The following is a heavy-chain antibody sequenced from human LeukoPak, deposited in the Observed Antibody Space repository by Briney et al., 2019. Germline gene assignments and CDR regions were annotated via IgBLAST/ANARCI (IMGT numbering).Heavy chain of an antibody. V-gene: IGHV4-4*07. Sequence: SETLSLTCTVSGGSISSYYWSWIRQPAGKGLEWIGRIYTSGSTNYNPSLKSRVTMSVDTSKNQFSLKLGSVTAADTAVYYCARGGGIVVVIAHWYFDLWGRGTLVTVSS. D-gene: IGHD3-22*01. CDR1: GGSISSYY. CDR2: IYTSGST. CDR3: ARGGGIVVVIAHWYFDL. J-gene: IGHJ2*01.